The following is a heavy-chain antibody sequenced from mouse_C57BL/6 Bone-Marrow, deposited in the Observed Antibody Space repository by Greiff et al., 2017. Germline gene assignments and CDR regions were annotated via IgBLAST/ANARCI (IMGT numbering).Heavy chain of an antibody. J-gene: IGHJ4*01. D-gene: IGHD2-3*01. CDR2: IYTGSGNT. Sequence: VQLQQSGPELVKPGASVKISCKASGYSFTSYYIHWVKQRPGQGLEWIGWIYTGSGNTKYNEKFKGKATLTADTSSSTAYMQLSSLTSVGSAVYYCARIGGYYVYYAMDYWGQGTSVTVSS. V-gene: IGHV1-66*01. CDR1: GYSFTSYY. CDR3: ARIGGYYVYYAMDY.